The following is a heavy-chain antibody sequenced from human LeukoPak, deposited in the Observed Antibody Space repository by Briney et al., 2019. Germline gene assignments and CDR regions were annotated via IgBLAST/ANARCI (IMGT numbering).Heavy chain of an antibody. Sequence: ASVKVSCKASGYTFTSYGISWVRQAPGHGLEWMGISNPSGDSTNYAQKFQGRVTMTRDTSTSTVYMELSSLRSEDTAVYYCARDGSYFDYWGQGTLVTVSS. CDR2: SNPSGDST. CDR3: ARDGSYFDY. D-gene: IGHD1-26*01. CDR1: GYTFTSYG. J-gene: IGHJ4*02. V-gene: IGHV1-46*01.